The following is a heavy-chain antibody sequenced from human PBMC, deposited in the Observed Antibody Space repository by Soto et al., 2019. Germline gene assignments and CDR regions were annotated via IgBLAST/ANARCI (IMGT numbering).Heavy chain of an antibody. D-gene: IGHD2-15*01. J-gene: IGHJ3*02. Sequence: ASVKVSCKASGYTFTSYGISWVRQAPGQGLEWMGWISAYNGNTNYAQKLQGRVTMTTDTSTSTAYMELRSLRSDDTAVYYCARYCSGGSCYSPFAFDIWGQGTMVTVSS. CDR2: ISAYNGNT. CDR3: ARYCSGGSCYSPFAFDI. V-gene: IGHV1-18*01. CDR1: GYTFTSYG.